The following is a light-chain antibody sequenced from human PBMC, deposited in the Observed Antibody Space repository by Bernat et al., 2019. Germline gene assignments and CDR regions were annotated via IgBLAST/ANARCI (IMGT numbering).Light chain of an antibody. CDR3: GSYRMDSTLV. CDR2: DVS. CDR1: SSDVGAYNY. Sequence: QSALTLPASVSGSPGQSITISCTGTSSDVGAYNYVSWYQQHPGKAPKLMIYDVSDRPSGVSNRFSGAKSGNTASLTISGLQAEDEAEYFCGSYRMDSTLVFGGGTKLTVL. V-gene: IGLV2-14*03. J-gene: IGLJ3*02.